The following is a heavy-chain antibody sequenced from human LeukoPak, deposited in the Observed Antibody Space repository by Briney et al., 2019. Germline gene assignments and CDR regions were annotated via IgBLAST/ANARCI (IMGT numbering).Heavy chain of an antibody. Sequence: GGSLRLSCAASGFTFSSFWMTWVRQAPGKGLEWVANIRQDGNEKFYVDSVKGRFTISRDNAKNSVYLQMNSLRDEDTAVYYCAREYLARYDYVWGSYHYFDYWGQGTLVTVSS. V-gene: IGHV3-7*01. CDR3: AREYLARYDYVWGSYHYFDY. CDR1: GFTFSSFW. J-gene: IGHJ4*02. CDR2: IRQDGNEK. D-gene: IGHD3-16*01.